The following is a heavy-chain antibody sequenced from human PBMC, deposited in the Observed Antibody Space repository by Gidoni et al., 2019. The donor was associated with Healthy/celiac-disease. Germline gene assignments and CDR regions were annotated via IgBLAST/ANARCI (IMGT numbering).Heavy chain of an antibody. CDR2: ISWNSGSI. CDR3: AKATPRYSSSWYENYFDY. V-gene: IGHV3-9*01. Sequence: EVQLVESGGGLVQPGRSLRLSCAASGFTFDDYAMHWVRQAPGKGLEWVSGISWNSGSIGYADSVKGRFTISRDNAKNSLYLQMNSLRAEDTALYYCAKATPRYSSSWYENYFDYWGQGTLVTVSS. J-gene: IGHJ4*02. CDR1: GFTFDDYA. D-gene: IGHD6-13*01.